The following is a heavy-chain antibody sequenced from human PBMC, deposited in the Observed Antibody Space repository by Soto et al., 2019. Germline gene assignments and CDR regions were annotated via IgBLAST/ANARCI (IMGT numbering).Heavy chain of an antibody. D-gene: IGHD2-21*01. Sequence: ESGGGLVQPGGSLRLSCAASGFTFSSYAMHWVRQAPGKGLEYVSAISSNGGKTYYANSVKGRFTISRDNPRNTLYLQMGSLRAEDMAVYYCARVPKVNYFDYWGQGTLVTVSS. V-gene: IGHV3-64*01. CDR2: ISSNGGKT. J-gene: IGHJ4*02. CDR3: ARVPKVNYFDY. CDR1: GFTFSSYA.